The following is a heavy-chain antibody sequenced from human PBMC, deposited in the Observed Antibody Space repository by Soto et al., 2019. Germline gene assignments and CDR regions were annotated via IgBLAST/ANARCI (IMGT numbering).Heavy chain of an antibody. J-gene: IGHJ6*02. CDR3: ARGDIYLPSSYYYGMDV. Sequence: QVQLVQSGAEVKKPGSSVKVSCKASGGTFSTYTLSWVRQAPGQGLEWMGGIIPIFGSANYAQRFQGRVTITADESTTKANMELRSLRSEDTAVYYCARGDIYLPSSYYYGMDVWGQGTTVNVSS. CDR1: GGTFSTYT. D-gene: IGHD3-3*02. CDR2: IIPIFGSA. V-gene: IGHV1-69*01.